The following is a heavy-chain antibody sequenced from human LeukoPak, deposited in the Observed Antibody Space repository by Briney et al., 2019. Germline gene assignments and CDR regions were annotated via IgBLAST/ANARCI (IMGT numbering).Heavy chain of an antibody. CDR2: ISAYNGNT. CDR1: GYTFTSYG. J-gene: IGHJ5*02. CDR3: AIDPLYYYDSSGYYSDNNWFDP. V-gene: IGHV1-18*01. D-gene: IGHD3-22*01. Sequence: ASVKVSCKASGYTFTSYGISWVRQAPGQGLEWMGWISAYNGNTNYAQKLQGRVTMTTDTSTSTAYMELRSLRSDDTAVYYCAIDPLYYYDSSGYYSDNNWFDPWGQGTLVTVSS.